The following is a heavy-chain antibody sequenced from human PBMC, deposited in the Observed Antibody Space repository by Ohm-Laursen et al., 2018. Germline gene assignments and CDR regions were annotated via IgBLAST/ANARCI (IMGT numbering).Heavy chain of an antibody. V-gene: IGHV1-18*01. D-gene: IGHD2-15*01. J-gene: IGHJ5*02. Sequence: SVKVSCKASGGTFSSYAISWVRQAPGQGLEWMGWISAYNGNTTYAQKLQGRVTMTTDTSTSTAYMELRSLRSDDTAVYYCARDVLGYCSGGSCYGDWFDPWGQGTLVTVSS. CDR1: GGTFSSYA. CDR3: ARDVLGYCSGGSCYGDWFDP. CDR2: ISAYNGNT.